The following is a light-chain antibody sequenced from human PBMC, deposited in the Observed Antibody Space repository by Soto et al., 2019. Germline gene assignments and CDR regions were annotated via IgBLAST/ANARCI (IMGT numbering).Light chain of an antibody. J-gene: IGKJ1*01. CDR1: QSVSSNY. CDR2: GAS. V-gene: IGKV3-20*01. CDR3: QQFCSSPPSLT. Sequence: ETVLTQSPGTLSLSPGERATLSCRASQSVSSNYLAWYQQKPGQAPRLLIYGASTRATGIPDRFSGSGSGTDFTLTIIRLEHEDFAVYYCQQFCSSPPSLTFGQGTKVEIK.